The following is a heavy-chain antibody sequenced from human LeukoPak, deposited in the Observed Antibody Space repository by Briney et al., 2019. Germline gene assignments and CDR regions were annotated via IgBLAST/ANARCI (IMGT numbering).Heavy chain of an antibody. CDR1: GFTFSSCS. CDR2: ISSSSSTI. V-gene: IGHV3-48*01. D-gene: IGHD3-10*01. CDR3: ARDAPMRIWFGELPNFNTIDY. J-gene: IGHJ4*02. Sequence: PGGSLRLSCAASGFTFSSCSMNWVRQAPGKGLEWVSSISSSSSTIYYADSVKGRFTISRDNAKNSLYLQMNSLRAEDTAVYYCARDAPMRIWFGELPNFNTIDYWGQGTLVTVSS.